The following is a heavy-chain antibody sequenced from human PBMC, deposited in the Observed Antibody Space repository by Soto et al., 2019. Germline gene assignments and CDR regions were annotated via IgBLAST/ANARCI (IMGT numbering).Heavy chain of an antibody. CDR3: ARRDNSGSYYYFDY. J-gene: IGHJ4*02. Sequence: GESLKISCAASGFTFDDYGMSWVRQAPGKGLEWVSGINWNGGSTGYADSVKGRFTISRDNAKNSLYLQMNSLRAEDTALYHCARRDNSGSYYYFDYWGQGTLVTVSS. CDR1: GFTFDDYG. D-gene: IGHD1-26*01. CDR2: INWNGGST. V-gene: IGHV3-20*01.